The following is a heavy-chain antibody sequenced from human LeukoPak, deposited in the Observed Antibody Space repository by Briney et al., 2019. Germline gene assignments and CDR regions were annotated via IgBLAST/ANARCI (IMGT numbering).Heavy chain of an antibody. Sequence: PSETLSLTCAVYGGSFSGYYWSWIRQPPGKGLGWIGEINHSGSTNYNPSPKSRVTISVDTSKNQFSLKLSSVTAADTAVYYCARETTSSWYDLYYYYGMDVWGQGTTVTVSS. CDR2: INHSGST. CDR3: ARETTSSWYDLYYYYGMDV. V-gene: IGHV4-34*01. CDR1: GGSFSGYY. D-gene: IGHD6-13*01. J-gene: IGHJ6*02.